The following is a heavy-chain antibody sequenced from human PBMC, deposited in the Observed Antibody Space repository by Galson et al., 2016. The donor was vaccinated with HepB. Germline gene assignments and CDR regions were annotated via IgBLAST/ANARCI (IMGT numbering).Heavy chain of an antibody. V-gene: IGHV3-33*01. CDR1: GFTFSRYG. Sequence: SLRLSCAASGFTFSRYGMHWVRQAPGKGLEWVAVIWYDGSIKYYADSVKGRFTISRDNSKNTLYLQMNSLRAEDTAVYYCAREYKDGSGYSHTWVAFDIWGQGTVVTVSS. CDR2: IWYDGSIK. J-gene: IGHJ3*02. D-gene: IGHD3-22*01. CDR3: AREYKDGSGYSHTWVAFDI.